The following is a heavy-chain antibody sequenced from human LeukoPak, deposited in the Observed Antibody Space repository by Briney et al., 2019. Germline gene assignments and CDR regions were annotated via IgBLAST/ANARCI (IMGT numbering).Heavy chain of an antibody. J-gene: IGHJ3*02. CDR2: ISSSGDIT. D-gene: IGHD1-26*01. CDR3: AKKVGGIYAFDI. Sequence: GGSLRLSCAAFGFTFSSYAMSWVRQVPGKGLEWVSIISSSGDITYYADSVKGRFTISRDNSKNTLFLQMNSLRAEDTALYYCAKKVGGIYAFDIWGQGTMVTVSS. V-gene: IGHV3-23*01. CDR1: GFTFSSYA.